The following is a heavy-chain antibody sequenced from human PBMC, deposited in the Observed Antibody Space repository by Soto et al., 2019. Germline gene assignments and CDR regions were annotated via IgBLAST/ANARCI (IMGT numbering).Heavy chain of an antibody. CDR2: IIPILGIA. V-gene: IGHV1-69*08. J-gene: IGHJ6*02. D-gene: IGHD2-2*01. CDR3: AREEYCSSTSCYYYYYYGMDV. CDR1: GGTFSSYT. Sequence: QVQLVQSGAEVKKPGSSVKVSCKASGGTFSSYTISWVRQAPGQGLEWMGRIIPILGIANYAQKFQGRVTITADKYTSTAYMELSSLISEDTAVYYCAREEYCSSTSCYYYYYYGMDVWGQGTTVTVSS.